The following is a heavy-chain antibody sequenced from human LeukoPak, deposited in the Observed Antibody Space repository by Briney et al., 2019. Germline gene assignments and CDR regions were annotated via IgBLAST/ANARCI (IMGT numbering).Heavy chain of an antibody. Sequence: GGSLRLSCAASGFTFSSYWMSWVRQAPGKGLEWVANIKQDGSEKYYVDSVKGRFTISRDNAKSSLYLQMNSLRAEDTAVYYCARVSPDYDILTGYDYWGQGTLVTVSS. CDR3: ARVSPDYDILTGYDY. J-gene: IGHJ4*02. CDR2: IKQDGSEK. V-gene: IGHV3-7*01. CDR1: GFTFSSYW. D-gene: IGHD3-9*01.